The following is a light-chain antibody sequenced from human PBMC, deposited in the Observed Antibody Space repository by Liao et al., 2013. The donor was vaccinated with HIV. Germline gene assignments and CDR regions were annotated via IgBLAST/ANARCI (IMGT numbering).Light chain of an antibody. CDR1: NIGSGG. V-gene: IGLV3-21*01. J-gene: IGLJ1*01. CDR3: QVWDSSSDHPYV. CDR2: YDT. Sequence: SYELTQPPSVSVAPGKTARITCGGNNIGSGGVHWYQQRPGQAPILVIYYDTDRPSGIPERFSGSNSGNTATLTISSVEVGDEADYYCQVWDSSSDHPYVFGAGTRVTVL.